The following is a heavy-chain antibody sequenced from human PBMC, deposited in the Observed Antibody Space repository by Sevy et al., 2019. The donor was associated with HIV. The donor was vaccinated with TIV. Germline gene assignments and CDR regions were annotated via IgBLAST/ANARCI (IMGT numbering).Heavy chain of an antibody. Sequence: ASVKVSCKASGYTFTSYGISWVRQAPGQGLEWMGWISAYNGNTNYAQKLQGRVTMTTDTSTSTAYMELRSLRSDDTAVYYCARDCPWWELPPTPFGSYGMDVWGQGTTVTVSS. V-gene: IGHV1-18*01. CDR2: ISAYNGNT. CDR3: ARDCPWWELPPTPFGSYGMDV. J-gene: IGHJ6*02. CDR1: GYTFTSYG. D-gene: IGHD1-26*01.